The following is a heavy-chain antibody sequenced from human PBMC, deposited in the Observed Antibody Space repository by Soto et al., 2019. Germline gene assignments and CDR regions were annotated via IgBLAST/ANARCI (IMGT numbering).Heavy chain of an antibody. CDR2: INPSGGST. V-gene: IGHV1-46*01. CDR3: ARERIVLMLPEGWFDP. D-gene: IGHD2-8*01. CDR1: GYTFTSYY. Sequence: ASVKVSCKASGYTFTSYYMHWVRQAPGQGLEWMGIINPSGGSTSYAQKFQGRVTMTRDTSTSTVYMELSSLRSEDTAVYYCARERIVLMLPEGWFDPWGQGTLVTVSS. J-gene: IGHJ5*02.